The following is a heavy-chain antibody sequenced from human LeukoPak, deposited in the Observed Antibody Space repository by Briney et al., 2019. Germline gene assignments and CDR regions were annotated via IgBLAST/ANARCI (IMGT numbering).Heavy chain of an antibody. CDR1: GGSISSGGYY. D-gene: IGHD2-15*01. J-gene: IGHJ4*02. Sequence: PSETLSLTCTVSGGSISSGGYYWGWLRQHAGRGLEWIGYIYYSGSTYYNPSLKSRVTISVDTSKNQFSLKLSSVTAADTAVYYCAREAMIYCSGGSCYSPYFDYWGQGTLVTVSS. CDR2: IYYSGST. CDR3: AREAMIYCSGGSCYSPYFDY. V-gene: IGHV4-31*03.